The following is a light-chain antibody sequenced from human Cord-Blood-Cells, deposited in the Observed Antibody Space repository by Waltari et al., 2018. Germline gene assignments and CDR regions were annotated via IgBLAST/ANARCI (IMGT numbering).Light chain of an antibody. J-gene: IGKJ4*01. Sequence: DIQLTQSPSSLSASVGDRVTITCRASQSISSYLNWYQQKPGKAPKLLIYAASSLQSGVPSRLSGSGSGTDFTLTISSLQPEDFATYYCQQSYSTPFGGGTKVEIK. CDR3: QQSYSTP. CDR2: AAS. V-gene: IGKV1-39*01. CDR1: QSISSY.